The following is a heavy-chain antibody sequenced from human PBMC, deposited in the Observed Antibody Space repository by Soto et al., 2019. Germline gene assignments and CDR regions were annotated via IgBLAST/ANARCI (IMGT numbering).Heavy chain of an antibody. D-gene: IGHD6-13*01. Sequence: QVQLVQSGAEVKKPGSSVKVSCKASGGTFSSYAITWVRQAPGQGLEWMGGIIPIFGTANYEQKFQGRVTITADESTSTAYMERSSLRSEDTAVYYCARAVGYSRNWFDPWGQGTLVTVSS. CDR3: ARAVGYSRNWFDP. J-gene: IGHJ5*02. CDR2: IIPIFGTA. V-gene: IGHV1-69*01. CDR1: GGTFSSYA.